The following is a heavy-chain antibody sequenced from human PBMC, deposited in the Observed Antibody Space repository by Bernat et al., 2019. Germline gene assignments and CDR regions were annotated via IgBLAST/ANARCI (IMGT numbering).Heavy chain of an antibody. D-gene: IGHD1-1*01. J-gene: IGHJ4*02. V-gene: IGHV3-23*01. CDR2: ISGGGITT. Sequence: EVQLLESGGGLVQPGGSLRLSCTASGFIFTNYAMSWVRPAPGRGLEWVAGISGGGITTYYTDSVTGRFTISRDNSKHTVFLQMNSLRADESAVYYCGNLGTTRLTSFDFWGQRTLVTVSS. CDR3: GNLGTTRLTSFDF. CDR1: GFIFTNYA.